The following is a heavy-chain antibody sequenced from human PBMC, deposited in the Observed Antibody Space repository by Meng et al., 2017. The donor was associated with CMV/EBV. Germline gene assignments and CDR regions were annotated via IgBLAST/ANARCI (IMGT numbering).Heavy chain of an antibody. CDR3: ARRGSIHGWFDP. V-gene: IGHV4-34*01. D-gene: IGHD2-21*01. J-gene: IGHJ5*02. CDR2: INHSGST. Sequence: GSLRLSCAVYGGSFSGYYWSWIRQPPGKGLEWIGEINHSGSTNYNPSLKSRVTISVDTSKNQFSLKLSSVTAADTAVYYCARRGSIHGWFDPWGQGTLVTVSS. CDR1: GGSFSGYY.